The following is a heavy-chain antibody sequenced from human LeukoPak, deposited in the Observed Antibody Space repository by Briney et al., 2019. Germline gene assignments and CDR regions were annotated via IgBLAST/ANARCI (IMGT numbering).Heavy chain of an antibody. Sequence: GSLRLSCAGSGCTVSSNYMSCVRQAPGKGLEWVSVIYTGGNTYYADSVKGRFTISRDNSKNTLYLQMNSLRAADTAVYYCARGLIYSPNWFDPWGQGTLVTVSS. V-gene: IGHV3-66*01. D-gene: IGHD4-11*01. J-gene: IGHJ5*02. CDR1: GCTVSSNY. CDR3: ARGLIYSPNWFDP. CDR2: IYTGGNT.